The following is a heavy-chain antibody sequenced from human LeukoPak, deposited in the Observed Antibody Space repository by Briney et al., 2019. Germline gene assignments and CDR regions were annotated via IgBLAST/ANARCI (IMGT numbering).Heavy chain of an antibody. CDR2: ISYDGSNK. CDR1: GFTFSSYG. J-gene: IGHJ4*02. Sequence: PGRSLRLSCAASGFTFSSYGMHWVRQAPGKGLERVAVISYDGSNKYYADSVKGRFTISRDNSKNTLYLQMNSLRAEDTAVYYCANLLRWEPYWGQGTLVTVSS. V-gene: IGHV3-30*18. D-gene: IGHD4-23*01. CDR3: ANLLRWEPY.